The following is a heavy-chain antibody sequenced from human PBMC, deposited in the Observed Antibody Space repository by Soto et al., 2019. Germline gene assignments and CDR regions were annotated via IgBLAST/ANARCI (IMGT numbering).Heavy chain of an antibody. D-gene: IGHD3-10*01. CDR3: AHKPPGVYYYGMDV. V-gene: IGHV2-5*01. Sequence: SAPTPVNPTQPLTLTCTSSGFSHSSSGVGVGWIRQPPGKALEWLALIYWNDDKRYSPSLKSRLTITKDTSKNQVVLTMTNMDPVDTATYYCAHKPPGVYYYGMDVWGQGTTVTVSS. J-gene: IGHJ6*02. CDR2: IYWNDDK. CDR1: GFSHSSSGVG.